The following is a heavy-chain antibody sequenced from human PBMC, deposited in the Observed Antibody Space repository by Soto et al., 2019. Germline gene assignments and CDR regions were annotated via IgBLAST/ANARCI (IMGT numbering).Heavy chain of an antibody. Sequence: SETLSLTCTVSGGSISSYYWSWIRQSPGKGLEWIGYIYFSGSTNYNPSLKSRVTISIDTSKNQFSVKLSSVTAADTALYYCAGEFAYWGQGTLVTVSS. CDR3: AGEFAY. CDR2: IYFSGST. J-gene: IGHJ4*02. V-gene: IGHV4-59*01. CDR1: GGSISSYY.